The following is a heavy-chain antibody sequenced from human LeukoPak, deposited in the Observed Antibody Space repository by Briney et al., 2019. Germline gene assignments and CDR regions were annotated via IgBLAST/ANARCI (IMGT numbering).Heavy chain of an antibody. CDR2: IKQDGNEK. D-gene: IGHD4-17*01. V-gene: IGHV3-7*01. J-gene: IGHJ4*02. Sequence: GGSLRLSCAASGFTFSSYWMSWVRQAPGKGLEWVANIKQDGNEKYYVDSVKGRFTFSRDNARNSLYLQMNSLRADDTAVYYCARVGDTSWCLDYWGQGTQVTVSS. CDR1: GFTFSSYW. CDR3: ARVGDTSWCLDY.